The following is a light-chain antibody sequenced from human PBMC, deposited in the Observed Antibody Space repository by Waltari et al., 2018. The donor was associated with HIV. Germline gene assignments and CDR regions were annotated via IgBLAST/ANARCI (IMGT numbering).Light chain of an antibody. CDR3: QHYNNWPPYT. J-gene: IGKJ2*01. V-gene: IGKV3-15*01. CDR1: QSVSSN. Sequence: EIVMTQSPATLSVSPGERATLPCRASQSVSSNLAWYQQKPGQAPRLIIHGASTRATGIPARFSGSGSGTDFTLTISSLQSEDSAVYYCQHYNNWPPYTFGQGTKLEIK. CDR2: GAS.